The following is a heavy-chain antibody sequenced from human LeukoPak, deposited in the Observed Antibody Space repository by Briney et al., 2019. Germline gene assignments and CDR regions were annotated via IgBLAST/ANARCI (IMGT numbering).Heavy chain of an antibody. D-gene: IGHD3-10*01. CDR3: ATVAVIRGVTYFDY. Sequence: PSETLSLTCTVSGLSISSYYWSGIRQPPGKGLEWIAYLFYSGSTDYNPSLESRVTISVDTSKNQFSLKLSSVTAADTGVYYCATVAVIRGVTYFDYWGEGTLVTVSS. V-gene: IGHV4-59*01. CDR1: GLSISSYY. CDR2: LFYSGST. J-gene: IGHJ4*02.